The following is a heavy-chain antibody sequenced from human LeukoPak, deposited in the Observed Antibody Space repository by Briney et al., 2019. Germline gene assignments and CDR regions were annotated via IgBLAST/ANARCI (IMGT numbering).Heavy chain of an antibody. Sequence: GGSLRLSCAASGFTFSSYWMHWVRQAPGKGLVWVSRINSDGSSTSYADSVKGRFTISRDNAKNTLYLQMNSLRAEDTAVYYCARAGRPPYCGGDCYVDYWGQGTLVTVFS. J-gene: IGHJ4*02. CDR3: ARAGRPPYCGGDCYVDY. V-gene: IGHV3-74*01. CDR2: INSDGSST. D-gene: IGHD2-21*02. CDR1: GFTFSSYW.